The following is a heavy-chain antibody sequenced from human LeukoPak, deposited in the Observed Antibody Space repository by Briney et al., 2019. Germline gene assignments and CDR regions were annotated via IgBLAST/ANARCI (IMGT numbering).Heavy chain of an antibody. CDR2: ISASGGST. CDR1: GGSISGYY. Sequence: ETLSLTCTVTGGSISGYYWSWIRQPPGKGLEWVSSISASGGSTYYAASVKGRFTISRDNSKNTLYLQMNSLRAEDTAVYYCAKGSTSWLYVDYWGQGTLVTVSS. D-gene: IGHD6-13*01. CDR3: AKGSTSWLYVDY. V-gene: IGHV3-23*01. J-gene: IGHJ4*02.